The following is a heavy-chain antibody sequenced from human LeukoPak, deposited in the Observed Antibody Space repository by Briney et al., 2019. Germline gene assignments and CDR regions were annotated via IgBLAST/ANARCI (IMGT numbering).Heavy chain of an antibody. V-gene: IGHV1-69*04. Sequence: GASVKVSCKASGGTFSSYTISWVRQAPGQGLEWMGRIIPILGIANYAQKFQGRVTITAVKSTSTAYMELSSLRSEDTAVYYCARDLRRYDFWSERGNFDYWGQGTLVTVSS. CDR2: IIPILGIA. CDR3: ARDLRRYDFWSERGNFDY. J-gene: IGHJ4*02. CDR1: GGTFSSYT. D-gene: IGHD3-3*01.